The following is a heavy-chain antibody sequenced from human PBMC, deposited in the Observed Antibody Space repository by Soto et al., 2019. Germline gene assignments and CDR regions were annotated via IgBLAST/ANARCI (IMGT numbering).Heavy chain of an antibody. V-gene: IGHV1-3*01. D-gene: IGHD6-13*01. CDR1: GYTFTRYA. Sequence: ASVKVSCKASGYTFTRYAMHWVRQAPGQRLEWMGWINAGNGNTKCSQKFQGRVTITRDTSASTAYMELSSLRSEDTAVYYCASSNIAAAPYWMDFWGQGTTVTVSS. CDR2: INAGNGNT. J-gene: IGHJ6*02. CDR3: ASSNIAAAPYWMDF.